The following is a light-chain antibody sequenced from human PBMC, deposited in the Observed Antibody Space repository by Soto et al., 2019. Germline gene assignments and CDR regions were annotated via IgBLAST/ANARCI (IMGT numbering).Light chain of an antibody. CDR3: QKYNKWPPFYT. CDR1: QSVSSN. Sequence: EIVMTQSPATLSVSPGERATLSCRASQSVSSNLAWYQQKPGQAPRLLIYGASTRATGIPARFSGSGSGTEFTLTISSLQSEDFAVYYCQKYNKWPPFYTFGQGTKLEIK. V-gene: IGKV3-15*01. J-gene: IGKJ2*01. CDR2: GAS.